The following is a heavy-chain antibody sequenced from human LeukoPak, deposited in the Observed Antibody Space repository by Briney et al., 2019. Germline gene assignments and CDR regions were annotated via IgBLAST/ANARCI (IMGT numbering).Heavy chain of an antibody. J-gene: IGHJ4*02. V-gene: IGHV1-8*01. Sequence: GASVKVSCKASGYSFTSYDINWVRQATGQGLEWMGWMNPNSGNTDYAQKFQGRVTMTRNTSISTAYMELSSLRSEDTAVYYCARGRDSDILDYWSQGTLVTVSS. CDR2: MNPNSGNT. CDR3: ARGRDSDILDY. CDR1: GYSFTSYD. D-gene: IGHD2-15*01.